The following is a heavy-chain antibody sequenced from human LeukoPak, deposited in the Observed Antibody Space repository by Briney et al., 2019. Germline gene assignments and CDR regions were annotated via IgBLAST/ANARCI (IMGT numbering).Heavy chain of an antibody. CDR3: ARQGYDILTGYYGICDY. CDR1: GGSISSKSYY. Sequence: PSETLSLTCTVSGGSISSKSYYWGWIRQPPGKGLEWIGSIYYSGSTYYNPSLKGRVTISVDTSKKQFSLKLSSVTAADTAVYYCARQGYDILTGYYGICDYWGQGTLVTVSS. V-gene: IGHV4-39*01. CDR2: IYYSGST. D-gene: IGHD3-9*01. J-gene: IGHJ4*02.